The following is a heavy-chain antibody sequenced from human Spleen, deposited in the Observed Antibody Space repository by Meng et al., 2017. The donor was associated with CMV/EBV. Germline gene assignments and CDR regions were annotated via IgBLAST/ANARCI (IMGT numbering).Heavy chain of an antibody. CDR2: IFYSGPT. J-gene: IGHJ4*02. V-gene: IGHV4-39*02. Sequence: YCGCVRQPPGRVLEWILTIFYSGPTSYNPALESRVTISVDTSRNHFSLRLRSVTAADTAIYFCARSPYAWDYDSSSAPFDYWGQGTLVTVS. CDR3: ARSPYAWDYDSSSAPFDY. D-gene: IGHD3-16*01. CDR1: Y.